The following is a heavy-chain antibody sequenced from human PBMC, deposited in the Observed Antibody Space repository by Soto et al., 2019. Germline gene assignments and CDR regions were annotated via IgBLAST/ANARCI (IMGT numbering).Heavy chain of an antibody. Sequence: QVQLQESGPGLVKPSQTLSLTCTVSGGSINSGGYCWSWIRQHPGKGLDWIGCISYGGSTPYNPSLKGRVTISVGTSKNQFSLKLTSVTAAATAVYYCSRGILVWGQGALITVSS. D-gene: IGHD5-18*01. V-gene: IGHV4-31*03. J-gene: IGHJ4*02. CDR1: GGSINSGGYC. CDR2: ISYGGST. CDR3: SRGILV.